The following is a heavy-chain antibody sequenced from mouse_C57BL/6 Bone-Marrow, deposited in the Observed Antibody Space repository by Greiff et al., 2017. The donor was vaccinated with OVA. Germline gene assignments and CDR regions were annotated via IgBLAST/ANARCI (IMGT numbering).Heavy chain of an antibody. Sequence: QVQLQQPGAELVRPGSSVKLSCKASGYTFTSYWMHWVKQRPIQGLEWIGNIDPSDSETHYNQKFKDKAKLPVDKSSITAYMQLSSLTSEDSAVYYCARRGEGAMDYWGQGTSVTVSS. J-gene: IGHJ4*01. V-gene: IGHV1-52*01. CDR3: ARRGEGAMDY. CDR1: GYTFTSYW. CDR2: IDPSDSET.